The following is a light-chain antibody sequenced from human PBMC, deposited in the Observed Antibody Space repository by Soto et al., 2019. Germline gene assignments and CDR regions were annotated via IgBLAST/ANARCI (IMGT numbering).Light chain of an antibody. CDR2: EGS. V-gene: IGLV2-23*01. CDR1: SSDVGSYNL. J-gene: IGLJ1*01. Sequence: QAVLTQPASVSGSPGQSITISCTGTSSDVGSYNLVSWYQQHPGKAPKLLIYEGSKRPSGISNRFSGSKSGNTASLTISALQPEDEADYYCCSYAGRSAYVFGTGTKVTVL. CDR3: CSYAGRSAYV.